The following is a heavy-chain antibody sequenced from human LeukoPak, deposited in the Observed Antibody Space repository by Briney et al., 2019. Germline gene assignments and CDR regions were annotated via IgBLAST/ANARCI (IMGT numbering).Heavy chain of an antibody. CDR2: IYYSGST. V-gene: IGHV4-59*08. J-gene: IGHJ4*02. CDR1: GGSISSYY. Sequence: ETLSLTCTVSGGSISSYYWSWIRQPPGKGLEWIGYIYYSGSTNYNPSLKSRVTISVDTSKNQFSLKLSSVTAADTAVYYCARQAGYNWEFDYWGQGTLVTVSS. CDR3: ARQAGYNWEFDY. D-gene: IGHD5-24*01.